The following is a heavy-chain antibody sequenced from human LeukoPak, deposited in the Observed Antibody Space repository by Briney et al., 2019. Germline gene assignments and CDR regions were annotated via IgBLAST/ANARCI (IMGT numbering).Heavy chain of an antibody. V-gene: IGHV3-23*01. D-gene: IGHD2-2*01. J-gene: IGHJ4*02. CDR1: GFTFSSYA. CDR2: ISGSGDST. Sequence: GGSLRLSCAASGFTFSSYAMSWVRQAPGTGLEWVSGISGSGDSTYYADSVKGRFTISRDNSKNTLYLQMNSLRAEDTAVYYCARTRSCSSTSCYVNYWGQGTLVTVSS. CDR3: ARTRSCSSTSCYVNY.